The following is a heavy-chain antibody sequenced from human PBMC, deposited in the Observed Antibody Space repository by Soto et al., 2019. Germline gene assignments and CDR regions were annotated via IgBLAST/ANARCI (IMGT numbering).Heavy chain of an antibody. CDR3: ARGTGYSSGSYYFDS. CDR1: GGSFSGYY. V-gene: IGHV4-34*01. CDR2: INHSGST. Sequence: QVQLQQWGAGLLKPSETLSLTCAVYGGSFSGYYWSWIRQPPGKGLEWIGEINHSGSTNYNPSLKRRVTISVDTSKNQFSLKLSSVTAADTAVYYCARGTGYSSGSYYFDSWGQGTLVTVSS. D-gene: IGHD3-10*01. J-gene: IGHJ4*02.